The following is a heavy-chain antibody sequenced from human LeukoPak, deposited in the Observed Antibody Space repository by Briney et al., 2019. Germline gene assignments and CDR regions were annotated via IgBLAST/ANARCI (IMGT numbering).Heavy chain of an antibody. Sequence: PGGSLRLSCTASGFTFSSYWMTWVRQAPGKRLEWVANIEPAGSATYYVDSVKGRFTISRDNAKNLLYLQMNSLRAEDSAVYHCGRFGYVAAVDSWGQGALVTVSS. CDR3: GRFGYVAAVDS. J-gene: IGHJ4*02. D-gene: IGHD2-15*01. V-gene: IGHV3-7*01. CDR1: GFTFSSYW. CDR2: IEPAGSAT.